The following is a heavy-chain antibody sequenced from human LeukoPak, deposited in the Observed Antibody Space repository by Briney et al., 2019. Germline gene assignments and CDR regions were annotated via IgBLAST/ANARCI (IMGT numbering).Heavy chain of an antibody. J-gene: IGHJ4*02. V-gene: IGHV4-34*01. CDR1: GGSFSGYY. CDR3: ARAPRDILTGYYINPFDY. Sequence: PSETLSLTCAVYGGSFSGYYWSWIRQPPGKGLEWIGEINHSGSTNYIPSLKSRVTISVDTSKNQFSLKLSSVTAADTAVYYCARAPRDILTGYYINPFDYWSQGTLVTVS. CDR2: INHSGST. D-gene: IGHD3-9*01.